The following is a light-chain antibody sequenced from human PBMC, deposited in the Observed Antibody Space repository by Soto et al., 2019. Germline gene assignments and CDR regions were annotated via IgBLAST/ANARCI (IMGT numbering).Light chain of an antibody. J-gene: IGKJ3*01. CDR3: QQYDDLPT. CDR2: DAS. V-gene: IGKV1-33*01. CDR1: QDISNY. Sequence: DIPMTQSPSSLSASVGDRVTITCQASQDISNYLNWYRQKPGKAPELLIYDASKLEIGVPSRFSGSGSGTDFTFTISSLQPEDIATYYCQQYDDLPTFGPGTKVDI.